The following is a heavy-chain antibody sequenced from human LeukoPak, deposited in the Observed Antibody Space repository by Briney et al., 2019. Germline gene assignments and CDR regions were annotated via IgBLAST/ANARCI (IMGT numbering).Heavy chain of an antibody. D-gene: IGHD5-12*01. CDR1: GFTFSNYA. CDR2: MRGSGGST. V-gene: IGHV3-23*01. Sequence: GGSLRLSCAASGFTFSNYAMSWVRQAPGKGLEWVSAMRGSGGSTDYADSVKGRFTISRDNSKNTLYLQMNSLRPEDTAVYYCAKRDAGYSGYAPDYWGQGTLVTVSS. CDR3: AKRDAGYSGYAPDY. J-gene: IGHJ4*02.